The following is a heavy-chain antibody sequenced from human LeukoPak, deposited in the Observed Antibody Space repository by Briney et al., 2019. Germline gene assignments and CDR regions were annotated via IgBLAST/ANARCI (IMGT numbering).Heavy chain of an antibody. Sequence: GASVKVSCKASGYTFTGYYMHWVRQAPGQGLEWMGWINPNSGGTNYAQKFQGRVTITRNTSISTAYMELSSLRSEDTAVYYCARGLRRYSNYLPTFDYWGQGTLVTVSS. J-gene: IGHJ4*02. CDR3: ARGLRRYSNYLPTFDY. CDR2: INPNSGGT. D-gene: IGHD4-11*01. V-gene: IGHV1-2*02. CDR1: GYTFTGYY.